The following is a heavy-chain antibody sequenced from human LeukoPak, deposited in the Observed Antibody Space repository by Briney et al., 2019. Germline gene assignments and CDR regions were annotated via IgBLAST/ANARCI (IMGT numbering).Heavy chain of an antibody. D-gene: IGHD6-19*01. CDR3: ARRSGIAVAGAFDY. V-gene: IGHV3-74*01. J-gene: IGHJ4*02. CDR1: GFTFSSYW. Sequence: GGSLRLSCAASGFTFSSYWMHWVRQAPGKGLVWVSRINSDGSSTSYADSVKGRFTISRDNAKNTLYLQMNSLRAEDTAVYYCARRSGIAVAGAFDYWGQGTLVTVSS. CDR2: INSDGSST.